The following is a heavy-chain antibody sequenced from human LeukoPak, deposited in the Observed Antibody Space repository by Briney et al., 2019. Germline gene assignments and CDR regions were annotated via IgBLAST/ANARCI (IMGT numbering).Heavy chain of an antibody. CDR1: GFTFSGYA. CDR3: ARDVALWFGELSYYFDY. V-gene: IGHV3-30*04. Sequence: GGSLRLSCAASGFTFSGYAMHWVRQAPGKGLEWVAVISYDGSNKYYADSVKGRFTISRDNSKNTLYLQMNSLRAEDTAVYYCARDVALWFGELSYYFDYWGQGTLVTVSS. CDR2: ISYDGSNK. D-gene: IGHD3-10*01. J-gene: IGHJ4*02.